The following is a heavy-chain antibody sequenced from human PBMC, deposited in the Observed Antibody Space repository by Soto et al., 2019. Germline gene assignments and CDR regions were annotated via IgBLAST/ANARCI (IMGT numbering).Heavy chain of an antibody. D-gene: IGHD3-22*01. CDR1: GFTFSSYW. CDR2: INSDGSST. Sequence: PGGSLRLSCAASGFTFSSYWMLWVRQAPGKGLVWVSRINSDGSSTSYADSVKGRFTISRDNAKNTLYLQMNSLRAEDTAVYYCASPYYYDSSYDAFDIWGQGTMVTVSS. CDR3: ASPYYYDSSYDAFDI. J-gene: IGHJ3*02. V-gene: IGHV3-74*01.